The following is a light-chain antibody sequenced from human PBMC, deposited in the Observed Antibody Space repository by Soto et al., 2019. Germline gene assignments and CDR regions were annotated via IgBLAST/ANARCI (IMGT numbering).Light chain of an antibody. CDR3: QQSYSTSIT. Sequence: DIQMTQSPSSLSASVGDRVTITCLASQSISNFLNWYQQTPGKAPKLLISTASTLQTGVPSRFDGSGSGTDFTLTINNLQPEDFATYYCQQSYSTSITFGQGTRLEI. J-gene: IGKJ5*01. CDR2: TAS. CDR1: QSISNF. V-gene: IGKV1-39*01.